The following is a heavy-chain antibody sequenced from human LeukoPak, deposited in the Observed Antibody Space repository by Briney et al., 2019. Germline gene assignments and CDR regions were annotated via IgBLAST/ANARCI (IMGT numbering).Heavy chain of an antibody. Sequence: SETLSLTCTVSGGSISSGGYYWSWIRQHPGKGLEWIGYIYYSGSTYCNPSLKSRVTISVDTSKNQFSLKLSSVTAADTAVYYCARSRRGLYDYWGQGTLVTVSS. CDR2: IYYSGST. CDR3: ARSRRGLYDY. CDR1: GGSISSGGYY. J-gene: IGHJ4*02. V-gene: IGHV4-31*03. D-gene: IGHD3-10*01.